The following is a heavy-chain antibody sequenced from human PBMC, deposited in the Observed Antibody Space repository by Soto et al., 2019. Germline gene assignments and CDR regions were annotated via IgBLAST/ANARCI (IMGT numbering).Heavy chain of an antibody. CDR3: ARALTTVTLFDP. CDR2: IYYSGST. D-gene: IGHD4-17*01. Sequence: QVQLQESGPGLVKPSQTLSLTCTVSGGSISSGGYYWSWIRQHPGKGLEWIGYIYYSGSTHYNPSLTSRVTISVDTSKNQFSLKPSSVTAADTAVYYCARALTTVTLFDPWGQGTLVTVSS. V-gene: IGHV4-31*03. CDR1: GGSISSGGYY. J-gene: IGHJ5*02.